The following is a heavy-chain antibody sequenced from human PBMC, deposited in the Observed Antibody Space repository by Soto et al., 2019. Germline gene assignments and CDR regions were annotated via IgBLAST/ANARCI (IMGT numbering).Heavy chain of an antibody. Sequence: ASVKVSCKASGYTFTSYGISWVRQAPGQGLEWMGWISAYNGNTNYAQKLQGRVTMTTDTSTSTAYMQLRSLRSDDTAVYYCATKYYDILTGHYVFDYWGQGTLVTVSS. CDR1: GYTFTSYG. V-gene: IGHV1-18*01. D-gene: IGHD3-9*01. CDR2: ISAYNGNT. J-gene: IGHJ4*02. CDR3: ATKYYDILTGHYVFDY.